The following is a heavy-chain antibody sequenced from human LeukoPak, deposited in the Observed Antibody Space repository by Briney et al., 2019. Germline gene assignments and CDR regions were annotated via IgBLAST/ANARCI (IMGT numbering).Heavy chain of an antibody. D-gene: IGHD2-2*01. V-gene: IGHV1-2*02. CDR1: GYTSTGYY. CDR3: AREVVVAALRPRRQRNWFDP. J-gene: IGHJ5*02. CDR2: INPNSGGT. Sequence: ASVKVSCKASGYTSTGYYLHWVRQAPGQGLEWMGWINPNSGGTTYAQTFQGRVTMTRDTSISTAYMELSRLRSDDTAVYYCAREVVVAALRPRRQRNWFDPWGQGTLVTVSS.